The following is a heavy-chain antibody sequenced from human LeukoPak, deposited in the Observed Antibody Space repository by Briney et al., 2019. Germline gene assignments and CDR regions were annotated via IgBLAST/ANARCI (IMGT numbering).Heavy chain of an antibody. V-gene: IGHV3-30*01. CDR2: ISYDGSNK. D-gene: IGHD6-13*01. CDR3: ARGPYSSSWYFYYYYMDV. J-gene: IGHJ6*03. Sequence: GGSLRLSCAASGLTFSSYAMHWVRQAPGKGLEWVAVISYDGSNKYYADSVKGRFTISRDNSKNTLYLQMNSLRAEDTAVYYCARGPYSSSWYFYYYYMDVWGKGTTVTVSS. CDR1: GLTFSSYA.